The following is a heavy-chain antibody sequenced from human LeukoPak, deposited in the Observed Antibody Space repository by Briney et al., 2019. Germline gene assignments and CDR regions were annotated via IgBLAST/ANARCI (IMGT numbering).Heavy chain of an antibody. CDR3: ATYSTGFDI. Sequence: PSEALSLTCAVYGGSFSDYYWTWIRQPPGKGLEWIGEINHRGSTHYNPSLKSRVTISVDTSKKQFSLKLSSVTAADTAVYYCATYSTGFDIWGQGTVVTVSS. D-gene: IGHD6-19*01. V-gene: IGHV4-34*01. CDR2: INHRGST. CDR1: GGSFSDYY. J-gene: IGHJ3*02.